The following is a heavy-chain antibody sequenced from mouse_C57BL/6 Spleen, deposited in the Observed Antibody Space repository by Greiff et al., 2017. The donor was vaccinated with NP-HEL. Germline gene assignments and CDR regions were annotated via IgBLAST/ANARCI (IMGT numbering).Heavy chain of an antibody. V-gene: IGHV1-19*01. CDR1: GYTFTDYY. J-gene: IGHJ2*01. D-gene: IGHD2-5*01. Sequence: EVQLQQSGPVLVKPGASVKMSCKASGYTFTDYYMNWVKQSHGKSLEWIGVINPYNGGTSYNQKFKGKATLTVDKSSSTALMVLNSLTSEDSAVYYCARSGYSNYFDYWGQGTTLTVSS. CDR3: ARSGYSNYFDY. CDR2: INPYNGGT.